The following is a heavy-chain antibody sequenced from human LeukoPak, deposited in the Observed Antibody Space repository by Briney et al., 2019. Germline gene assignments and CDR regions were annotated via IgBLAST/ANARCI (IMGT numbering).Heavy chain of an antibody. CDR3: AKRGLRGYYYDSSGYYSFDY. D-gene: IGHD3-22*01. CDR1: GFTFSNYA. V-gene: IGHV3-23*01. CDR2: ISGSGGST. J-gene: IGHJ4*02. Sequence: PGGSLRLSCAASGFTFSNYAMSWVRQAPGKGLEWVSAISGSGGSTYYADSVKGRFTISRDNSKNTLYLQMNSLRAEDTAVYYCAKRGLRGYYYDSSGYYSFDYWGQGTLVTVSS.